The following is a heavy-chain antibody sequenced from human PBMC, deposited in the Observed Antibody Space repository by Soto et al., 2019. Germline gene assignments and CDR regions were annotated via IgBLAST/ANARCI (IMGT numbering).Heavy chain of an antibody. J-gene: IGHJ4*02. D-gene: IGHD6-6*01. CDR3: ARLALAARPGDDFDY. CDR1: GYSFTSYW. V-gene: IGHV5-51*01. CDR2: IYPGDSDT. Sequence: PGESLKISCKGSGYSFTSYWIGWVRQMPGKGLEWMGIIYPGDSDTRYSPSFQGQVTISADKSISTAYLQWSSLKASDTAMYYCARLALAARPGDDFDYWGQGTLVTVSS.